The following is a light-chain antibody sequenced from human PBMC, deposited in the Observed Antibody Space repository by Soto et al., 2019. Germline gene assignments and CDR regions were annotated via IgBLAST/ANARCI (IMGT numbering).Light chain of an antibody. CDR2: DNN. CDR1: SSNIGNNY. CDR3: GTWDSSLTAWV. J-gene: IGLJ3*02. Sequence: QSVLTQPPSVSAAPGQTVTISCSGSSSNIGNNYVSWYRQLPGTAPKLLIYDNNKRPSGIPDRFSGSKSGTSATLGITGLQTGDEADYYCGTWDSSLTAWVFGGGTKLTVL. V-gene: IGLV1-51*01.